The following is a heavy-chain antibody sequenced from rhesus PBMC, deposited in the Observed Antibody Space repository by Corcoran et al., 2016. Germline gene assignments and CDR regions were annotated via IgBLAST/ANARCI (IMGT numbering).Heavy chain of an antibody. CDR3: AANSGSSTRGNFDY. CDR1: GGSISDDYY. V-gene: IGHV4-106*01. CDR2: IYGSGGGT. Sequence: QVQLQASGPGLVKPSETLSLTCAVSGGSISDDYYWSWIRQPPGKGLEWIGYIYGSGGGTNYNPSPKNRGTMSIDTSKNQFSLKPSSVTAADTAVYYCAANSGSSTRGNFDYWGQGVLVPVSS. J-gene: IGHJ4*01. D-gene: IGHD6-25*01.